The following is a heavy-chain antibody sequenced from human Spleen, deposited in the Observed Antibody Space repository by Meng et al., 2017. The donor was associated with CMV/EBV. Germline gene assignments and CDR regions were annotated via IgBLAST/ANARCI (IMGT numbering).Heavy chain of an antibody. CDR3: ARGRITMVRGVIITAKDGMDV. CDR2: ISSSSSYI. V-gene: IGHV3-21*01. CDR1: GFTFSSYY. Sequence: GESLKISCAASGFTFSSYYMNWVRQAPGKGLEWVSSISSSSSYIYYADSVKGRFTISRDNAKNSLYLQMNSLRAEDTAVYYCARGRITMVRGVIITAKDGMDVWGQGTTVTVSS. D-gene: IGHD3-10*01. J-gene: IGHJ6*02.